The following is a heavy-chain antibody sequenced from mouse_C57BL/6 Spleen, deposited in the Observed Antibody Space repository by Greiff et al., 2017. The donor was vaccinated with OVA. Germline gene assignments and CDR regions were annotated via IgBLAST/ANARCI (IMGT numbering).Heavy chain of an antibody. CDR3: ARGGWLRQDYFDY. Sequence: EVKVVESGGGLVKPGGSLKLSCAASGFTFSDYGMHWVRQAPEKGLEWVAYISSGSSTIYYADTVKGRFTISRDNAKNTLFLQMTSLRSEDTAMYYCARGGWLRQDYFDYWGQGTTLTVSS. V-gene: IGHV5-17*01. CDR2: ISSGSSTI. D-gene: IGHD2-2*01. CDR1: GFTFSDYG. J-gene: IGHJ2*01.